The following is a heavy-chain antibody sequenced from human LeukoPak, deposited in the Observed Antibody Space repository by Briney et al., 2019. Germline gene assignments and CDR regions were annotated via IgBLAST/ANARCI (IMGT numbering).Heavy chain of an antibody. CDR3: ARRLSSIAASAASDY. J-gene: IGHJ4*02. Sequence: GESLKISCKGSGYSFSSYWIAWVRQMPGKGLEWMGIIHPGNSETTYNPSFRGQVTMSADKSISTAYLQWSSLEASDTAMYYCARRLSSIAASAASDYWGQGTLVTVSS. V-gene: IGHV5-51*01. CDR2: IHPGNSET. D-gene: IGHD6-6*01. CDR1: GYSFSSYW.